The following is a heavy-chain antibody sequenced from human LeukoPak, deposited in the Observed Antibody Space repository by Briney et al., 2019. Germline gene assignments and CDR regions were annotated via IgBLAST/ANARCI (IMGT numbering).Heavy chain of an antibody. Sequence: PGGSLRLSCAASGFTFSSYWMSWVRQAPGKGLEWVANIKEDGSDRKYVDSVKGRFTISRDNTKNSLYLQMNSLRVEDTAVYYCARQSLGASGLDHWGQGVLVTVSS. D-gene: IGHD1-26*01. J-gene: IGHJ4*02. CDR1: GFTFSSYW. V-gene: IGHV3-7*01. CDR2: IKEDGSDR. CDR3: ARQSLGASGLDH.